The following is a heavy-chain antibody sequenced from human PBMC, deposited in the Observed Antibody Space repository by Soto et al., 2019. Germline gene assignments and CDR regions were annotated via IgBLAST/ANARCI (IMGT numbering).Heavy chain of an antibody. CDR2: ISADNGNT. D-gene: IGHD3-16*01. CDR3: AREGGDGWGYHSYGMDV. V-gene: IGHV1-3*01. CDR1: GYTFTRYN. J-gene: IGHJ6*02. Sequence: QVQLVQSGAEVREPGASVKISCKASGYTFTRYNIHWVCQAPGQSPEWMGCISADNGNTKYSQKFQGRVTITRDTSATTGYMELSSLNFEDTAVYYCAREGGDGWGYHSYGMDVWGQGTTVTVSS.